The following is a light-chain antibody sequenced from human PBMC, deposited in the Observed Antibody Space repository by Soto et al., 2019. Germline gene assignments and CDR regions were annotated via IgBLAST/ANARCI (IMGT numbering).Light chain of an antibody. J-gene: IGKJ2*01. V-gene: IGKV1-39*01. Sequence: DIQMTQSPSSLSASVGDRVTITCRASQNIIFYLNWYQHKPGKAPKLLIYAASNLQSGVPSRFSGSGSGTDFTLTISSLQPEDFAVYYCQRRGDWPLYTFGQGTKLEIK. CDR3: QRRGDWPLYT. CDR1: QNIIFY. CDR2: AAS.